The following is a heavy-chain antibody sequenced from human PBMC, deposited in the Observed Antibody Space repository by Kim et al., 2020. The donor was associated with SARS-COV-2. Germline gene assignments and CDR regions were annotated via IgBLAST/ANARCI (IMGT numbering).Heavy chain of an antibody. J-gene: IGHJ6*02. Sequence: SETLSLTCAVYGGSFSGYYWSWIRQPPGKGLEWIGEINHSGSTNYNPSLKSRVTISVDTSKNQFSLKLSSVTAADTAVYYCARGGWYHYGMDVWGQGTTVSVSS. D-gene: IGHD2-15*01. CDR3: ARGGWYHYGMDV. CDR1: GGSFSGYY. V-gene: IGHV4-34*01. CDR2: INHSGST.